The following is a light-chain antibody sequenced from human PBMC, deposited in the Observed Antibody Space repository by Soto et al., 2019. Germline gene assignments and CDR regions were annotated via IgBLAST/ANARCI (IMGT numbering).Light chain of an antibody. V-gene: IGLV8-61*01. CDR3: VLYMGSGIWV. J-gene: IGLJ3*02. CDR1: SGSVSTSYY. Sequence: QTVVTQEPSFSVSPGRTVTLTCGLSSGSVSTSYYPSWYQQTPGQAPRTLIYSTNTRSSGVPDRFSGSILGNKAALTITGAQADDEYDYYFVLYMGSGIWVFGGGTKLTVL. CDR2: STN.